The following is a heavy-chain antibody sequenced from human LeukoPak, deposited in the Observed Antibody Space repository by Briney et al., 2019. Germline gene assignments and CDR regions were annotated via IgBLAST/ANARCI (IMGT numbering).Heavy chain of an antibody. Sequence: ASVKVSCKTSGYYFSDYYMHWVRQAPGQGLEWMGWINPNSGGTSSAQKFQGRVTMTRDTSITTVYMEVNWLTSDGTATYYCARADRLDGGPYLIGPWGQGTLVTVSS. J-gene: IGHJ5*02. CDR2: INPNSGGT. CDR3: ARADRLDGGPYLIGP. D-gene: IGHD2-21*01. V-gene: IGHV1-2*02. CDR1: GYYFSDYY.